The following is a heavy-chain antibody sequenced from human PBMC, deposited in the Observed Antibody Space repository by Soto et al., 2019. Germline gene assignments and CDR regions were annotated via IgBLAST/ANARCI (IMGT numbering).Heavy chain of an antibody. J-gene: IGHJ4*02. CDR1: GYTFTSYA. CDR2: INAGNGNT. Sequence: QVQLVQSGAEEKKPGASVKVSCKASGYTFTSYAMHWVRQAPGQRREWMGWINAGNGNTKYSQKFQGRVTITRDTSASTAYKELSSLRAEATAVYYCASSIVVVTALDYWGQVTLVTVSS. D-gene: IGHD2-21*02. V-gene: IGHV1-3*05. CDR3: ASSIVVVTALDY.